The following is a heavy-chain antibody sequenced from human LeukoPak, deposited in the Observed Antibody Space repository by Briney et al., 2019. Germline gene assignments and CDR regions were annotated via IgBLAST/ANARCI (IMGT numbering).Heavy chain of an antibody. J-gene: IGHJ6*02. CDR2: ISAYNGNT. CDR3: AGLVGSSGWYGWLHYYYYGMDV. V-gene: IGHV1-18*01. CDR1: GYTFTSYG. Sequence: ASVKVSCKASGYTFTSYGISWVRQAPGQGLEWMGWISAYNGNTNYAQKLQGRVTMTTDTSTSIAYMELRSLRSDDTAVYYCAGLVGSSGWYGWLHYYYYGMDVWGQGTTVTVSS. D-gene: IGHD6-19*01.